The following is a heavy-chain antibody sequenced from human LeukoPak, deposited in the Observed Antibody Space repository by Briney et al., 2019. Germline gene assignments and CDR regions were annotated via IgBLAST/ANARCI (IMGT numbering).Heavy chain of an antibody. CDR1: GFTFRNYV. CDR2: TSSDLNVK. D-gene: IGHD3-10*01. V-gene: IGHV3-30-3*01. CDR3: ARGSSGDYSVSGSAWFDP. J-gene: IGHJ5*02. Sequence: PGGSLRLSCAASGFTFRNYVIHWVRQAPGKGLEWVAVTSSDLNVKLYADSVKGRFTISRDNSKNTLYLQMNSLRAEDTAVYYCARGSSGDYSVSGSAWFDPWGQGTLVTVSS.